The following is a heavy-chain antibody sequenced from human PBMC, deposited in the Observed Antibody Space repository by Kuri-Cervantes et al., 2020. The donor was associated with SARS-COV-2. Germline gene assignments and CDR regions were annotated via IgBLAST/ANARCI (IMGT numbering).Heavy chain of an antibody. CDR1: GGTFSSYA. D-gene: IGHD6-19*01. CDR3: ARARLAKEAVAGNEYSQH. Sequence: SVKVSCKASGGTFSSYAISWVRQAPGQGLEWMGRIIPIFGIANYAQKFQGRVTITADKSTSTAYMELSSLRSEDTAVYYCARARLAKEAVAGNEYSQHWGQGTLVTVSS. J-gene: IGHJ1*01. V-gene: IGHV1-69*04. CDR2: IIPIFGIA.